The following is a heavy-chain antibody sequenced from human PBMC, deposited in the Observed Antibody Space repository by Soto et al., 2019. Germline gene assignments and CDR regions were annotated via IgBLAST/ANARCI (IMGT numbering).Heavy chain of an antibody. J-gene: IGHJ5*02. V-gene: IGHV3-23*01. D-gene: IGHD1-26*01. CDR3: AKSRWELLT. Sequence: EEQLLESGGGLVQPGGSLRLSCAASGFTFSSYAMSWVRQAPGKGLEWVASMTASSGSGGSKFYADSVKGRFTISRDNSVHTLYLQMNSLRAEDTALYYCAKSRWELLTWGQGTLVTVSS. CDR1: GFTFSSYA. CDR2: SSGSGGSK.